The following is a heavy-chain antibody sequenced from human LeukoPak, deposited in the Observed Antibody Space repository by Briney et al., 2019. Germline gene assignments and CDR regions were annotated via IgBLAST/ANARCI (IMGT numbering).Heavy chain of an antibody. D-gene: IGHD6-13*01. V-gene: IGHV3-66*02. CDR2: IYSGGST. J-gene: IGHJ6*03. CDR1: GFTVSSNY. Sequence: GGSLRLSCAASGFTVSSNYMSWVRQAPGKGLEWVSVIYSGGSTYYADSVKGRFTISRDNSKNTLYLQMNSLRAEDTAVYYCARGGIAAAGASPYYYYYMDVWGKGTTVTVSS. CDR3: ARGGIAAAGASPYYYYYMDV.